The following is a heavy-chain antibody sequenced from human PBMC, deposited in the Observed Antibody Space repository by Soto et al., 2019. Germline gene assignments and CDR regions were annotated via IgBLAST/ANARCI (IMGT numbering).Heavy chain of an antibody. CDR3: GWGPGYSSGWYPG. J-gene: IGHJ4*02. CDR1: GDSVSSNSAA. CDR2: TYYRSKWYN. V-gene: IGHV6-1*01. Sequence: SQTLSLTCAISGDSVSSNSAAWNWIRQSPSRGLEWLGRTYYRSKWYNDYAASVKSRITINPDTSKNQFSLQLNSVTPEDTAVYYCGWGPGYSSGWYPGWGQGTLVTVSS. D-gene: IGHD6-19*01.